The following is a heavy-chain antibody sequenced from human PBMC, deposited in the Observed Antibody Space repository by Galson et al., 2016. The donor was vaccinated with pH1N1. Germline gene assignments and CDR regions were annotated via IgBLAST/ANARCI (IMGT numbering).Heavy chain of an antibody. Sequence: SLRLSCAASGVAFNTYAMTWVRQAPGKGLECASSISGDGTSTHYAASVKGRFAISRDNSKSTLYLQMNGLRAEDTALYYCAKENSLWEGNYFDYWGQGTLVTVSS. J-gene: IGHJ4*02. V-gene: IGHV3-23*01. CDR2: ISGDGTST. CDR1: GVAFNTYA. D-gene: IGHD1-26*01. CDR3: AKENSLWEGNYFDY.